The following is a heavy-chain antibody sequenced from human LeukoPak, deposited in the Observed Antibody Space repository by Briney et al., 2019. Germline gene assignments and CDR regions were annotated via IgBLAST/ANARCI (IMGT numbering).Heavy chain of an antibody. CDR2: INHSGST. CDR1: GGSFSGYY. CDR3: ARRSISITIFGVVIHSYFDY. J-gene: IGHJ4*02. V-gene: IGHV4-34*01. D-gene: IGHD3-3*01. Sequence: SETLSLTCAVYGGSFSGYYWSWIRQPPGKGLEWIGEINHSGSTNYNPSLKSRVTISVDTSKNQFSLRLSSVTAADTAVYYCARRSISITIFGVVIHSYFDYWGQGTLVTVSS.